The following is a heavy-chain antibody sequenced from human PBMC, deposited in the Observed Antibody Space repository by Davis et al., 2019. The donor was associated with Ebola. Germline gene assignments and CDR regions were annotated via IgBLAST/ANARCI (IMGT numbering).Heavy chain of an antibody. CDR2: ISGSGGST. CDR1: GFTFSSYW. J-gene: IGHJ4*02. D-gene: IGHD3-16*02. Sequence: GESLKISCAASGFTFSSYWMHWVRQAPGKGLEWVSAISGSGGSTYYADSVKGRFTISRDNSKNTLYLQMNSLRAEDTAVYYCAKELGGVIVRPFDYWGQGTLVTVSS. CDR3: AKELGGVIVRPFDY. V-gene: IGHV3-23*01.